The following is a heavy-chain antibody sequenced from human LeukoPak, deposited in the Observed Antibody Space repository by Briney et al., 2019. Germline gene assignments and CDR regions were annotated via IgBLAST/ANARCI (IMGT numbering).Heavy chain of an antibody. CDR2: IKQDGSEK. Sequence: PGGSLRLSCAASGFTFSSYGMSWVRQAPGKGLEWVANIKQDGSEKYYVDSVKGRFTISRDNAKNSLYLQMNSLRAEDTAVYYCARGALIVVVPSWFDPWGQGTLVTVSS. CDR3: ARGALIVVVPSWFDP. CDR1: GFTFSSYG. V-gene: IGHV3-7*01. D-gene: IGHD3-22*01. J-gene: IGHJ5*02.